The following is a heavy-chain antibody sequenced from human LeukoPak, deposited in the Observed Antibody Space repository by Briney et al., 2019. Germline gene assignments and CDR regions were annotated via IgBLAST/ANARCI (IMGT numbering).Heavy chain of an antibody. D-gene: IGHD6-19*01. CDR3: AKDAQYSSGWSEYYFDY. CDR2: ISGSGGST. V-gene: IGHV3-23*01. Sequence: GGSLRLSCAASGFTFSSYAMSLVRQAPGKGLEWVSAISGSGGSTYYADSVKGRFTISRDNSKNTLYLQMNSLRAEDTAVYYCAKDAQYSSGWSEYYFDYWGQGTLVTVSS. CDR1: GFTFSSYA. J-gene: IGHJ4*02.